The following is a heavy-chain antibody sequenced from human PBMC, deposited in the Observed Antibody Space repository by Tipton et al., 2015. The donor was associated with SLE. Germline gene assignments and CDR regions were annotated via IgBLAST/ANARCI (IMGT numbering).Heavy chain of an antibody. V-gene: IGHV3-9*01. D-gene: IGHD1/OR15-1a*01. CDR2: ITWNSGSI. Sequence: RSLRLSCAASGFMFEGYAMHWVRQAPGKGLEWVSGITWNSGSIYYADSVKGRFIISRDNGKKSLYLQMNSLRAEDTALYFCAKDLIKGTWHNQVRPNVFHIWGQGTMVTVSS. CDR3: AKDLIKGTWHNQVRPNVFHI. J-gene: IGHJ3*02. CDR1: GFMFEGYA.